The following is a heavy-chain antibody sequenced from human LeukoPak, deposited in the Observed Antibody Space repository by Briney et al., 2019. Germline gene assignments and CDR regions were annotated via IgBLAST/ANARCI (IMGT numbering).Heavy chain of an antibody. D-gene: IGHD3-3*01. J-gene: IGHJ4*02. CDR2: ISGSGGST. V-gene: IGHV3-23*01. CDR3: AKDEKITIFGVVTLFDY. Sequence: PGGSLRLSCAASGFTFSSYAMSWVRQAPGKGLEWVSAISGSGGSTYYADSVKGRFTISRDNSKNTLYQQMNSLRAEDTAVYYCAKDEKITIFGVVTLFDYWGQGTLVTVSS. CDR1: GFTFSSYA.